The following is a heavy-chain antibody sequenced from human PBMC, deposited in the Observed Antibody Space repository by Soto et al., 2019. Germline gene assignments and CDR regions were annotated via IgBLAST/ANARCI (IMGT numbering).Heavy chain of an antibody. CDR2: ILPAFGTT. Sequence: QMRLVQSGAEVKKPGSSVKVSCKASGGSFSSHFISWVRQAPGQGLEWMGGILPAFGTTNYAQSFQGRVTITADESTTTAYMELSSLTYEDTAMYYCARDGRTFSTTVETQYFQYWGQGTLVTVSS. CDR1: GGSFSSHF. V-gene: IGHV1-69*01. J-gene: IGHJ1*01. CDR3: ARDGRTFSTTVETQYFQY. D-gene: IGHD4-17*01.